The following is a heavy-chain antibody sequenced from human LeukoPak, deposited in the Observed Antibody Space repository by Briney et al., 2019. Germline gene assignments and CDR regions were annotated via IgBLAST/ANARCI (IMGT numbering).Heavy chain of an antibody. CDR1: GFPFSSYW. D-gene: IGHD3-16*01. V-gene: IGHV3-7*01. Sequence: GGSLRLSCAASGFPFSSYWMSWVRQAPGKGLEWVANIKQDGGEKFYVDSVRGRFTISRDNAKNSLYLQMNSLRAEDTAVYYCARDQSKGINVLDYWGQGTLVTVSS. J-gene: IGHJ4*02. CDR2: IKQDGGEK. CDR3: ARDQSKGINVLDY.